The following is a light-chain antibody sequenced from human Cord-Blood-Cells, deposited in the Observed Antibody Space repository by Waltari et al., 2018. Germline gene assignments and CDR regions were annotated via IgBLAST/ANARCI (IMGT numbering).Light chain of an antibody. CDR3: QQSYSTPLT. CDR1: QSISSY. J-gene: IGKJ4*01. Sequence: DIQMTQSPSSLSASVGDRVTLTCRASQSISSYLNWYQQKPGKATKLLIYAASSLPSGVPSRFSGSGSGTDFTLTISSLQPEDFATYYCQQSYSTPLTFGGGTKVEIK. CDR2: AAS. V-gene: IGKV1-39*01.